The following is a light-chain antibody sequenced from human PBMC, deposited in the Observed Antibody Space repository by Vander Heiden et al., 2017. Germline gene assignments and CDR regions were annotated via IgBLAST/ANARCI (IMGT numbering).Light chain of an antibody. V-gene: IGKV3-20*01. CDR2: GAS. CDR3: QQYGSSVT. CDR1: QSVSSSY. J-gene: IGKJ3*01. Sequence: EIVLTQPPGTLSLSPRERATLSCRASQSVSSSYLAWYQQKPGQAPRLLIYGASSRATGIPDRFSGSGSGTDFTLTISRLEPEDFAVYYCQQYGSSVTFGRGTKVDIK.